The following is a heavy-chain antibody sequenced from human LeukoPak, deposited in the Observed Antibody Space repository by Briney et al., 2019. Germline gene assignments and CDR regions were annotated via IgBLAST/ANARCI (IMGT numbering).Heavy chain of an antibody. V-gene: IGHV3-48*04. CDR3: ARDPRYSSSTIADY. D-gene: IGHD6-13*01. Sequence: GGSLRLSCAASGFTFSSYSMNWVRQAPGKGLEWVSYISSSSSTIYYADSVKGRFTISRDNAKNSLYLQMNSLRAEDTAVYYCARDPRYSSSTIADYWGQGTLVTVSS. CDR1: GFTFSSYS. J-gene: IGHJ4*02. CDR2: ISSSSSTI.